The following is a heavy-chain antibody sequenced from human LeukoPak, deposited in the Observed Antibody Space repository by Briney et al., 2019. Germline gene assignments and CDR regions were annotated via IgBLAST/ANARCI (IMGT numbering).Heavy chain of an antibody. V-gene: IGHV4-34*01. J-gene: IGHJ6*03. Sequence: SETLSLTCAVYGGSFSGYYWSWIRQPPGKGLEWIGEINHSGSTNYNPSLKSRVTISVDTSKNQFSLKLSSVTAADTAVYYCARGFRGFNYAPRYYYYMDVWGKGTTVTVSS. D-gene: IGHD3-10*01. CDR1: GGSFSGYY. CDR2: INHSGST. CDR3: ARGFRGFNYAPRYYYYMDV.